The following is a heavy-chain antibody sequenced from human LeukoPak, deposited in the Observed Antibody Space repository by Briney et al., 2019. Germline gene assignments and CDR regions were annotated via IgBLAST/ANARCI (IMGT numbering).Heavy chain of an antibody. CDR1: GYTFTSYG. CDR3: ARLLGPYYYYGMDV. D-gene: IGHD7-27*01. Sequence: EASVKVSCKASGYTFTSYGISWVRQAPGQGLEWMGWISAYNGNTNYAQKLQGRVTMTTDTSTSTAYMELRSLRSDDTAVYYCARLLGPYYYYGMDVWGQGTTVTVSS. J-gene: IGHJ6*02. CDR2: ISAYNGNT. V-gene: IGHV1-18*01.